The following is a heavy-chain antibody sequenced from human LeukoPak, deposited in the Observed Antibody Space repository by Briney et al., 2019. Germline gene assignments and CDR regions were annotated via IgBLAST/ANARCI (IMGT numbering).Heavy chain of an antibody. J-gene: IGHJ3*02. CDR3: AKEVAIPVAVDAFER. V-gene: IGHV3-23*01. D-gene: IGHD6-19*01. CDR1: GFTFNSYA. Sequence: GGYLRLSCAASGFTFNSYAMSWVRQAPGKGLEWVSAISARGGTTYYADSVKGRFTISRDNSKNTLYLQMNSLGAEDTAVYYCAKEVAIPVAVDAFERWGQGTLVTVSS. CDR2: ISARGGTT.